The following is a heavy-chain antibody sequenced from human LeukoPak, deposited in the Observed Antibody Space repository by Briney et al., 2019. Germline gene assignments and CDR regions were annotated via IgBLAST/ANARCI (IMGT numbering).Heavy chain of an antibody. Sequence: SETLSLTCTVSGGSISSYYWSWIRQPPGKGLEWIGDISYSGSASYNPSLRRRVTISVDTSTNQFSLTLGSVTAADTAVYYCAREAECSGGACYSYGWFDPWGQGTQVIVSS. V-gene: IGHV4-59*01. J-gene: IGHJ5*02. CDR3: AREAECSGGACYSYGWFDP. D-gene: IGHD2-15*01. CDR2: ISYSGSA. CDR1: GGSISSYY.